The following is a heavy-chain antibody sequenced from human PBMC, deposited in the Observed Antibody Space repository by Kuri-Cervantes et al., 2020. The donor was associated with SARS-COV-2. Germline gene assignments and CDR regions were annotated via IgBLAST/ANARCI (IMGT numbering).Heavy chain of an antibody. V-gene: IGHV3-21*04. J-gene: IGHJ4*02. Sequence: LSLTCAASGFTFSSYSMNWVRQAPGKGLEWVSSISSSSSYIYYADSVKGRFTISRDNAKNSLYLQMNSLRAEDTAVYYCARDLYYYDSSGYYDYWGQGTLVTVSS. D-gene: IGHD3-22*01. CDR1: GFTFSSYS. CDR3: ARDLYYYDSSGYYDY. CDR2: ISSSSSYI.